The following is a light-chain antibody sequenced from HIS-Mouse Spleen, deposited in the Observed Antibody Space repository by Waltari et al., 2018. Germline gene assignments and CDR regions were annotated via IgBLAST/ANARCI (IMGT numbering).Light chain of an antibody. V-gene: IGLV1-40*01. CDR2: GNS. Sequence: QSVLTQPPSVSGAPGQRVTISCTGSSSNIGAGYDVHWYQQLPGTAPKLLIYGNSNRPSGVPDRFSGSKSGTSASLDITGLQAEDEADYYCQSYDSSLSAHYVFGTGTKVTVL. CDR1: SSNIGAGYD. CDR3: QSYDSSLSAHYV. J-gene: IGLJ1*01.